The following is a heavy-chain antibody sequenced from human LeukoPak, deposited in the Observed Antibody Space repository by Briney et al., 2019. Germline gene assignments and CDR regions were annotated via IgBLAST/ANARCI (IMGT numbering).Heavy chain of an antibody. CDR1: GGTFSSYA. D-gene: IGHD2-15*01. CDR2: IIPIFGTA. Sequence: SVKVSCKASGGTFSSYAISWVRQAPGQGLEWMGGIIPIFGTANYAQKFQGRVTITADKSTSTAYMELSSLRSEDTAVYYCARDRVIAPYYYYYMDVWGKGTTVTISS. V-gene: IGHV1-69*06. CDR3: ARDRVIAPYYYYYMDV. J-gene: IGHJ6*03.